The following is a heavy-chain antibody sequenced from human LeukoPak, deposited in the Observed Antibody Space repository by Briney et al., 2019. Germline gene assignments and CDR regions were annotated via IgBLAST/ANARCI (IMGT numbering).Heavy chain of an antibody. D-gene: IGHD1-26*01. CDR3: TRALIVGATMWY. Sequence: GGSLRLSCTASGFTFGDYAMSWVRQAPGKGLEWVGFIRSRAYGGTTEYAASVKGRFTISRDDSKSIAYLQMNSLKTEDTAVYYCTRALIVGATMWYWGQGTLVTVSS. V-gene: IGHV3-49*04. CDR1: GFTFGDYA. J-gene: IGHJ4*02. CDR2: IRSRAYGGTT.